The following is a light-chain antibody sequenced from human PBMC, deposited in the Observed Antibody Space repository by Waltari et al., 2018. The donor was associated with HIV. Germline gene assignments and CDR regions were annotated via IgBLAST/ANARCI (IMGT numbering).Light chain of an antibody. CDR1: TSDVGGYDF. V-gene: IGLV2-14*03. Sequence: QSALTQPASVSGSPGQSITISCTGTTSDVGGYDFVSWFQQHPGKAPHLWIYDVTSRPSGTSDRFSGSKSGATASLTISGLQAEDEADYYCSSYATNTTVIFGGGTKVTVL. CDR2: DVT. CDR3: SSYATNTTVI. J-gene: IGLJ2*01.